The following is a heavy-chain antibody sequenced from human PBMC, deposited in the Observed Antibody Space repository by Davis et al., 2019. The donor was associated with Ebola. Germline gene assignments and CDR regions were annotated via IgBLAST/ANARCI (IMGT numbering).Heavy chain of an antibody. J-gene: IGHJ4*02. V-gene: IGHV3-9*01. D-gene: IGHD4-17*01. CDR1: GLTFDDYA. CDR2: ISWNSGSI. CDR3: ARGRTVTNYVDY. Sequence: PGGSLRLSCAASGLTFDDYAMHWVRQAPGKGLEWVSGISWNSGSIGYADSVKGRFTISRDNAKNSLYLQMNSLRDEDTAVFYCARGRTVTNYVDYWGPGILVTVSS.